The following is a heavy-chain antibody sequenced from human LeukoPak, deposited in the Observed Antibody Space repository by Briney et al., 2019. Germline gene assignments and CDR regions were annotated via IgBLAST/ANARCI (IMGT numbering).Heavy chain of an antibody. CDR1: EFTFNNYW. CDR2: IKNDGKIT. V-gene: IGHV3-74*01. CDR3: ARDPIVVVPAAIGGYYYYGMDV. J-gene: IGHJ6*02. Sequence: GGSLRLSCAASEFTFNNYWMHWVRQAPGKGLVWVSRIKNDGKITTYADSVKGRFTTSRDNAKNTFYLQMNSLRVEDTAVYYCARDPIVVVPAAIGGYYYYGMDVWGQGTTVTVSS. D-gene: IGHD2-2*01.